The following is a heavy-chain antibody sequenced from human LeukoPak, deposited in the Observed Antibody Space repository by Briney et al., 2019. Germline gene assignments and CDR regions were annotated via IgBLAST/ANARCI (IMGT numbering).Heavy chain of an antibody. J-gene: IGHJ6*03. D-gene: IGHD3-22*01. V-gene: IGHV3-30*03. CDR2: ISYDGSNK. Sequence: GGSLRLSCAASGFTFSSYGMHWVRQAPGKGLEWVAVISYDGSNKYYADSVKGRFTISRDNSKNTLYLQMNSLRAEDTAVYYCARGPHYYDSSGYYHYYYYYYMDVWGKGTTVTVSS. CDR1: GFTFSSYG. CDR3: ARGPHYYDSSGYYHYYYYYYMDV.